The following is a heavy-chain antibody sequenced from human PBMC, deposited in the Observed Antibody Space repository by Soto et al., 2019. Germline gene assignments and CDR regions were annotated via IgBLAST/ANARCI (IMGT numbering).Heavy chain of an antibody. J-gene: IGHJ4*02. CDR3: ATVASTHLDS. V-gene: IGHV4-39*01. CDR1: GGSISSPSYN. Sequence: QVQLQQSGPGLLKPSETLSLTCTVSGGSISSPSYNWGWVRQPPGKGPEWIGSFFYGGRTHYSPSLESRLSISVDTARSQVSLILTSVTAADTAVYYCATVASTHLDSWGQGALVVVSS. CDR2: FFYGGRT. D-gene: IGHD1-1*01.